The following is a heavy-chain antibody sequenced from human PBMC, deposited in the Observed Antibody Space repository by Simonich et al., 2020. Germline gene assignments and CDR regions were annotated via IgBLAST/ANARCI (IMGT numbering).Heavy chain of an antibody. V-gene: IGHV3-33*01. CDR3: ARAYSSSWYNWFDP. CDR1: GFTFSSYG. Sequence: QVQLVESGGGVVQPGRSLRLSCAASGFTFSSYGMHWVRQAPGKVVGWVEVIWEDGSNKYYADSGKGRFTISRDNSKNTLYLQMNSLRAEDTAVYYCARAYSSSWYNWFDPWGQGTLVTVSS. D-gene: IGHD6-13*01. J-gene: IGHJ5*02. CDR2: IWEDGSNK.